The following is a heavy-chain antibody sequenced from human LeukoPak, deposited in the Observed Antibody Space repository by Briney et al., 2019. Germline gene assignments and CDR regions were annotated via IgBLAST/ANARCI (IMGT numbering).Heavy chain of an antibody. CDR3: ARDFMGYYYYMDV. Sequence: ASVKVSCEASGYTFTGYYMHWVRQAPGQGLEWMGWINPNSGGTNYAQKFQGRVTMTRDTSISTAYMELSRLRSDDTAVYYCARDFMGYYYYMDVWGKGTTVTVSS. CDR2: INPNSGGT. V-gene: IGHV1-2*02. CDR1: GYTFTGYY. J-gene: IGHJ6*03.